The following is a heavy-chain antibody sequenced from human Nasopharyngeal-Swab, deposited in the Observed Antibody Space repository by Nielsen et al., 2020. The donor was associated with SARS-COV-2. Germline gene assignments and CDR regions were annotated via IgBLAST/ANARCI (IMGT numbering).Heavy chain of an antibody. V-gene: IGHV3-23*01. J-gene: IGHJ6*02. CDR1: GFTFRSYA. Sequence: GESLKIPCAAPGFTFRSYAISWVRQAPGKGLEWVSVISGSDHTTYYADSMKGRFTISRDNSKNTVNLQMNSLRVEDTAIYYCAKDRDSGDDSDDYYHYYGMDVWGQGTTVTVFS. CDR2: ISGSDHTT. D-gene: IGHD5-12*01. CDR3: AKDRDSGDDSDDYYHYYGMDV.